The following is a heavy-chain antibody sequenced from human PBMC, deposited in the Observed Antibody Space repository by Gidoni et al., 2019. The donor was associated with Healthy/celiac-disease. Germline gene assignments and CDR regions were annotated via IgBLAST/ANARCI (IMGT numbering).Heavy chain of an antibody. CDR2: ISGSGGST. J-gene: IGHJ4*02. Sequence: EVQLLESGGGLVQPGGSLRLARAASGVTFSSYAMSWVRQAPGKGLEWVSAISGSGGSTYYADSVQGRFTISRDNSKNTLYLQMNSLRAEDTAVYYCAKGDPGGGDCYFCFDYWGQGTLVTVSS. D-gene: IGHD2-21*02. CDR1: GVTFSSYA. V-gene: IGHV3-23*01. CDR3: AKGDPGGGDCYFCFDY.